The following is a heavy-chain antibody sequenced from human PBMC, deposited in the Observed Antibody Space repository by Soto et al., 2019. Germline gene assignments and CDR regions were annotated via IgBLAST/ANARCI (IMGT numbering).Heavy chain of an antibody. V-gene: IGHV6-1*01. CDR3: ARGRWDIVVVPAAIEHYGMDV. D-gene: IGHD2-2*01. J-gene: IGHJ6*02. Sequence: SQTLSLTCAISGDSVSSNSAAWNWIRQSPSRGLEWLGRTYYRSKWYNDYAVSVKSRITINLDTSKNQFSLQLNSVTPEDTAVYYCARGRWDIVVVPAAIEHYGMDVWGQGTTVTVSS. CDR2: TYYRSKWYN. CDR1: GDSVSSNSAA.